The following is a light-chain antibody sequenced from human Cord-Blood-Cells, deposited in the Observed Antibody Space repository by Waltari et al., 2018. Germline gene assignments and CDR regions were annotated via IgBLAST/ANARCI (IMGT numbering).Light chain of an antibody. CDR2: GAS. CDR3: QQYGSSPYT. J-gene: IGKJ2*01. Sequence: EIVLMKSQGTLFLSPGESAYLSCRASQSVSSSYLACYQQKPGQAPRLLIYGASSSATGIPDRFSGSGSGTYFTLTISRLEPEDFAVYYCQQYGSSPYTFGQGTKLEIK. V-gene: IGKV3-20*01. CDR1: QSVSSSY.